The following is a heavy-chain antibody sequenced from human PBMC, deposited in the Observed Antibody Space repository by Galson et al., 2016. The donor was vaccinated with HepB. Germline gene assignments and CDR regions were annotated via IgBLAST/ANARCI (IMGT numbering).Heavy chain of an antibody. J-gene: IGHJ5*01. CDR1: GFIVSSHY. CDR3: ARDPGRIAAAGHLDS. V-gene: IGHV3-53*01. Sequence: SLRLSCAGSGFIVSSHYMNWVRQPPGGGLEWVAIIYCGGATSYADSVKVRFTISRDNHKNSVYLQMNSLRAEDTAVYYCARDPGRIAAAGHLDSWGQGTLVTVSS. CDR2: IYCGGAT. D-gene: IGHD6-13*01.